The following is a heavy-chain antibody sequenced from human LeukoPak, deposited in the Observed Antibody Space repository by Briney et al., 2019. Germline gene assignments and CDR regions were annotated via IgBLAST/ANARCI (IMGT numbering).Heavy chain of an antibody. D-gene: IGHD1-26*01. CDR1: GFTFDDYA. CDR3: TRGDFYVGAQDS. Sequence: GGSLRLSCAASGFTFDDYAMHWVRQAPGKGLEWVSGISWNSGSIGYADSVKGRFTISRDNAKNTLYLQMHSLRAEDTAVYYCTRGDFYVGAQDSWGQGTLVAVSS. CDR2: ISWNSGSI. J-gene: IGHJ4*02. V-gene: IGHV3-9*01.